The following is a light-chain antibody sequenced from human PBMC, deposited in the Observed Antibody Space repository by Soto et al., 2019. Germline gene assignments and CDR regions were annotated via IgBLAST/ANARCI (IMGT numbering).Light chain of an antibody. CDR3: QQYNSYSWT. CDR1: QSISSW. V-gene: IGKV1-5*01. CDR2: DAS. J-gene: IGKJ1*01. Sequence: DIKMTQSPSTLSASVGDRATITCRASQSISSWLAWYQQKPGKAPKLLIYDASSLESGVPSRFSGSGSGTEFTLTISSLQPDDFATYYCQQYNSYSWTFGQGTKVDIK.